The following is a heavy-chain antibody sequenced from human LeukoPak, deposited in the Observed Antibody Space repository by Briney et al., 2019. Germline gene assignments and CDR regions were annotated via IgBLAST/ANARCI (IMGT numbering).Heavy chain of an antibody. V-gene: IGHV3-23*01. CDR2: ISGSGGST. J-gene: IGHJ4*02. CDR3: AREGGSYSDFDY. Sequence: GGSLRLSCAASGFTFSSYAMSWVRQAPGKGLEWVSAISGSGGSTYYADSVKGRFTISRDNAKNSLYLQMNSLRAEDTAVYYCAREGGSYSDFDYWGQGALVTVSS. D-gene: IGHD1-26*01. CDR1: GFTFSSYA.